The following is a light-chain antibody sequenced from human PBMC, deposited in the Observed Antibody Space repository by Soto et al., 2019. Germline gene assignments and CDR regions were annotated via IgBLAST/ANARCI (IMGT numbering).Light chain of an antibody. J-gene: IGKJ1*01. V-gene: IGKV1-5*01. CDR1: QSIRSW. CDR3: QHYNSYSEA. Sequence: DIQMTQSPSILSASVGDRVTITCRASQSIRSWLAWYQQKPGKAPKLLIYDASSLESGVPSRFSGSGSGTEFTLTISSLQPDDFATYYCQHYNSYSEAFGQGTKVDIK. CDR2: DAS.